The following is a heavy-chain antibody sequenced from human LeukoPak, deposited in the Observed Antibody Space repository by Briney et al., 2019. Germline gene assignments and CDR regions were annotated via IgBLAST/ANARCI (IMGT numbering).Heavy chain of an antibody. CDR2: MNPNSGNT. CDR1: GYTFTSYD. D-gene: IGHD6-13*01. CDR3: ARGMLAAAGRTFDY. V-gene: IGHV1-8*01. Sequence: ASVKVSCKASGYTFTSYDINWVRQASGQGLEWMGWMNPNSGNTGYAQKFQGRVTMTRNTSISTAYMELSSLRSEDTAVYYCARGMLAAAGRTFDYWGQGTLFTVSS. J-gene: IGHJ4*02.